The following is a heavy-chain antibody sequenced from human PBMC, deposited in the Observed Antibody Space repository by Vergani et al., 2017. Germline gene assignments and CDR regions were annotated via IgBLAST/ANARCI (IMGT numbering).Heavy chain of an antibody. CDR1: GITFSSYA. J-gene: IGHJ6*02. V-gene: IGHV3-23*01. D-gene: IGHD3-10*01. Sequence: EVQLLESGGGLVQPGGSLRLSCTASGITFSSYAMSWVRQAAGQGLEWVSSISGSGGSTYYADSVKGRFTISRDNSKNTLYLQMNSLRADDTALYYCARAMTPGYFYCGMDVWGQGP. CDR3: ARAMTPGYFYCGMDV. CDR2: ISGSGGST.